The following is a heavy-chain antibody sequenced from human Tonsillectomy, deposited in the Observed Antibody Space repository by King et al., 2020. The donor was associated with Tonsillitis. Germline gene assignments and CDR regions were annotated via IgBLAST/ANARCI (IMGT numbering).Heavy chain of an antibody. Sequence: VQLVESGGGLVQPGRSLRLSCAASGFSFDDHAMHWVRQAPGKGLEWVSGISWNSVSIDYADSVKGRFTMSRDNAQNSLSLQMNSLRPEDTALYYCVKDIGGGGVYSYVYGGMDVWGQGTTVTVSS. CDR2: ISWNSVSI. CDR3: VKDIGGGGVYSYVYGGMDV. CDR1: GFSFDDHA. J-gene: IGHJ6*02. V-gene: IGHV3-9*01. D-gene: IGHD5-18*01.